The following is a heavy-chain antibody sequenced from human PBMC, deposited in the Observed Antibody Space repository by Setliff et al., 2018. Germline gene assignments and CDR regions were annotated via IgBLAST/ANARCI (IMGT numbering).Heavy chain of an antibody. Sequence: ASVKVSCKASGYTFTGYYMHWVRQAPGQGLEWMGWINPNSGGTNYAQKFQGWVTMTRDTSISTAYMELSRLRSDDTAVYYCARAGMASVNRKGVFEYWGQGTLVTVSS. J-gene: IGHJ4*02. V-gene: IGHV1-2*04. CDR1: GYTFTGYY. D-gene: IGHD3-10*01. CDR2: INPNSGGT. CDR3: ARAGMASVNRKGVFEY.